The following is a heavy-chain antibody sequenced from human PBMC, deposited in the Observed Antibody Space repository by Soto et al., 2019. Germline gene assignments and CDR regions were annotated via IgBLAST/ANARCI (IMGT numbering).Heavy chain of an antibody. D-gene: IGHD2-2*01. Sequence: QVQLQESGPGLVTPSGTLSLTCAVSGGAISSSNWWSWVRQPPGKGLVWIGEIYHSGSTNYNPSRKSRVTRSVDKSKNRFSLKLSSVTAADTAVYYCARVRTSYYYYGMDVWGQQTTVTVSS. CDR3: ARVRTSYYYYGMDV. CDR1: GGAISSSNW. J-gene: IGHJ6*02. V-gene: IGHV4-4*02. CDR2: IYHSGST.